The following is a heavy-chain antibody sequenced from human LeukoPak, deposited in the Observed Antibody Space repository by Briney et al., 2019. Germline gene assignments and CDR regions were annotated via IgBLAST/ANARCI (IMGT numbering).Heavy chain of an antibody. CDR2: INPNSGGT. V-gene: IGHV1-2*02. Sequence: SVKVSCKASGYTFTGYYMHWVRQAPGQGLEWMGWINPNSGGTNYAQKSQGRVTMTRDTSISTAYMELSRLRSDATAVYYWVWGGRPIVGATTTEGDFNYWGQGTLVTVSS. D-gene: IGHD1-26*01. CDR3: VWGGRPIVGATTTEGDFNY. J-gene: IGHJ4*02. CDR1: GYTFTGYY.